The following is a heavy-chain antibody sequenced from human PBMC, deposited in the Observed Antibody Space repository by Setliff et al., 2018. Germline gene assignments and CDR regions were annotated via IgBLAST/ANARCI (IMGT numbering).Heavy chain of an antibody. J-gene: IGHJ1*01. V-gene: IGHV1-24*01. CDR3: ATVERVLRFLEWLSRAEYFQH. CDR1: GYTLTELS. D-gene: IGHD3-3*01. Sequence: ASVKVSCKVSGYTLTELSMHWVRQAPGKGLEWMGGFDPEDGETIYAQKFQGRVTMTEDTSTDTAYMELSSLRSEDTAVYYCATVERVLRFLEWLSRAEYFQHWGQG. CDR2: FDPEDGET.